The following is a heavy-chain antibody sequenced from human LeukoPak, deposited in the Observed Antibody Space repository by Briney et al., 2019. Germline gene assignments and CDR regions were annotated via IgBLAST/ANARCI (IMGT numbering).Heavy chain of an antibody. J-gene: IGHJ4*02. CDR2: ISGSGGST. V-gene: IGHV3-23*01. CDR1: GFTFSSYA. Sequence: PGGSLRLSCAASGFTFSSYAMSWVRQAPGKGLEWVSAISGSGGSTYYADSVKGRFTISRDNSKNTLYLQMNSLRAEDTAVYYCAKDPRTAYYDFWSGYYPSFDSWGQGTLVTVSS. D-gene: IGHD3-3*01. CDR3: AKDPRTAYYDFWSGYYPSFDS.